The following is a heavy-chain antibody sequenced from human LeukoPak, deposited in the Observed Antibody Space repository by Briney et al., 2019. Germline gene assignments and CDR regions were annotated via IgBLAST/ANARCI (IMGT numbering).Heavy chain of an antibody. CDR3: ARAITPGYGYYYFDY. V-gene: IGHV3-7*01. D-gene: IGHD5-18*01. CDR1: RFTFRSYW. J-gene: IGHJ4*02. Sequence: GGSLRLSCAASRFTFRSYWMSWVRQAPGKGLEWVANIKQDGSEKYYVDSVKGRFTISRDNAKNALALQMNSLRAEDTAVYYCARAITPGYGYYYFDYWGQGTLVTVSS. CDR2: IKQDGSEK.